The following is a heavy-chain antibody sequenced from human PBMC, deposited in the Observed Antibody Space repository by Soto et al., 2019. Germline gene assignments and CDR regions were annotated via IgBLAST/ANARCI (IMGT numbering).Heavy chain of an antibody. CDR3: ARAATTWSGYLGIHPGVEAV. Sequence: QVQLQESGPGLVKPSQTLSLTCTVSGGSISSGGYYWSWIRQHPGKGLEWIGYIYYSGSTYYNPSLKSRVTISVDPSKNQSSLKLSCVTAADTAVSYCARAATTWSGYLGIHPGVEAVWGRGTTVTDS. D-gene: IGHD3-3*01. V-gene: IGHV4-31*03. J-gene: IGHJ6*02. CDR1: GGSISSGGYY. CDR2: IYYSGST.